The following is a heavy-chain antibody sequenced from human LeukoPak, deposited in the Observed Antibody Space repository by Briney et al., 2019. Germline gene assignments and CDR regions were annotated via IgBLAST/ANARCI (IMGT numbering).Heavy chain of an antibody. CDR1: GGSLSSYY. CDR3: ASFYCSGGSCYQYYYYYYMDV. CDR2: IYYSGST. V-gene: IGHV4-59*01. D-gene: IGHD2-15*01. J-gene: IGHJ6*03. Sequence: SETLSLTCTVSGGSLSSYYWSWIRQPPRKGLEWIGYIYYSGSTNYNPSLKSRVTISVDTSKNQFSLRLSSVNAADTAVYYCASFYCSGGSCYQYYYYYYMDVWGKGTTVTISS.